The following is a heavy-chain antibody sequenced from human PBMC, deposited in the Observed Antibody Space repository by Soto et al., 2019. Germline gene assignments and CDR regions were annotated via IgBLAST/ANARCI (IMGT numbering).Heavy chain of an antibody. CDR1: GFTFSSYA. CDR3: AKDSGVVVAATLGY. D-gene: IGHD2-15*01. CDR2: ISGSGGST. V-gene: IGHV3-23*01. J-gene: IGHJ4*02. Sequence: GGSLRLSCAASGFTFSSYAMSWVRQAPGKGLEWVSAISGSGGSTYYADSVKGRFTISRDNSKNTLYLQMNSLRAEDTAVYYCAKDSGVVVAATLGYWGQGTLVTVSS.